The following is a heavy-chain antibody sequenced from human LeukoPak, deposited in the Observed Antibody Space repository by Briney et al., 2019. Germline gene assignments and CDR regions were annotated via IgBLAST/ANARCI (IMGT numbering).Heavy chain of an antibody. V-gene: IGHV4-59*12. CDR3: ARGEDYGDRFDY. CDR2: IYYSGST. Sequence: SETLSLTCTVSGGSISSYYWSWIRQPPGKGLEWIGYIYYSGSTYYNPSLKSRVTISVDTSKNQFSLKLSSVTAADTAVYYCARGEDYGDRFDYWGQGTLVTVSS. D-gene: IGHD4-17*01. J-gene: IGHJ4*02. CDR1: GGSISSYY.